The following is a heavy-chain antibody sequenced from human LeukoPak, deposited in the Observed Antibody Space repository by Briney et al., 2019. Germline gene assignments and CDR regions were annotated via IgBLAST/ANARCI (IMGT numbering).Heavy chain of an antibody. CDR3: AREYSNYGDYGLYFDY. D-gene: IGHD4-17*01. V-gene: IGHV3-66*01. J-gene: IGHJ4*02. Sequence: TGGSLRLSCAASGFTVSSNYMSWVRQAPGKGLEWVSVIYSGGSTYYADSVKGRLTISRDNSKNTLYLQMNSLRAEDTAVYYCAREYSNYGDYGLYFDYWGQGTLVTVSS. CDR2: IYSGGST. CDR1: GFTVSSNY.